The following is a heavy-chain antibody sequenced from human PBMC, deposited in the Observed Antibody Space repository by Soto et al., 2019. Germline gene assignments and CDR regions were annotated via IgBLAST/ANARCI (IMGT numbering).Heavy chain of an antibody. CDR2: IYYSGST. Sequence: SETLSLTFTVSGGSINSYYWSWIRQPPGKGLEWIGYIYYSGSTNYNPSFKSRVTISVDTSKNQFSLKLSSVTAADTAVYYCARANWNYDYYYYYGMDVWGQGTTVTVSS. D-gene: IGHD1-7*01. J-gene: IGHJ6*02. CDR1: GGSINSYY. CDR3: ARANWNYDYYYYYGMDV. V-gene: IGHV4-59*01.